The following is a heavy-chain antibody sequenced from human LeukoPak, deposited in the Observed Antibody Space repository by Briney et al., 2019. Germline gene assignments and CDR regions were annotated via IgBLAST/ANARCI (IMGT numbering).Heavy chain of an antibody. CDR1: GFTFSSYG. D-gene: IGHD3-10*01. Sequence: GGSLRLSCAASGFTFSSYGMHWVRQAPGKGLEWVAVISYDGSNKYYADSVKGRFTISRDNSKNTLYLQMNSLRAEDTAVYYCAKVRSPLWFGELTDYWGQGTLVTVSS. CDR2: ISYDGSNK. CDR3: AKVRSPLWFGELTDY. J-gene: IGHJ4*02. V-gene: IGHV3-30*18.